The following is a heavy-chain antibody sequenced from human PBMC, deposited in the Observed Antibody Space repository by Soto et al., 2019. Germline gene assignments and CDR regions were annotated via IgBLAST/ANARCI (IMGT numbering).Heavy chain of an antibody. Sequence: QVQLVQSGAEVKKPGSSVKVSCKASGDTFTSYAVSWVRQAPGQGLEWMGKIIPAFGKTYYAQKFQGRLTISADDGTSTAYMELSSLVSADTAVYYCARDPLSSFAMDVWGQGTTVIVSS. CDR1: GDTFTSYA. D-gene: IGHD3-10*02. CDR3: ARDPLSSFAMDV. V-gene: IGHV1-69*18. J-gene: IGHJ6*02. CDR2: IIPAFGKT.